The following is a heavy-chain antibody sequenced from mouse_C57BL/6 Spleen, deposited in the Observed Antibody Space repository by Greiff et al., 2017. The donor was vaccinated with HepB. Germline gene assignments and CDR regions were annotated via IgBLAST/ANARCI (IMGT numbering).Heavy chain of an antibody. Sequence: EVQRVESGGGLVKPGGSLKLSCAASGFTFSSYTMSWVRQTPEKRLEWVATISGGGGNTYYPDSVKGRFTISRDNAKNTLYLQMSSLRSEDTALYYCARQGYGAWFAYWGQGTLVTVSA. J-gene: IGHJ3*01. V-gene: IGHV5-9*01. CDR3: ARQGYGAWFAY. CDR2: ISGGGGNT. D-gene: IGHD2-2*01. CDR1: GFTFSSYT.